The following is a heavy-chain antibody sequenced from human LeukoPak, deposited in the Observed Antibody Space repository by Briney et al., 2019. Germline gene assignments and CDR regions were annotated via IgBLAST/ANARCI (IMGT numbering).Heavy chain of an antibody. CDR3: ARRAGGYSHPYDY. J-gene: IGHJ4*02. V-gene: IGHV3-53*01. Sequence: GGSLRLSCVVSGFTVSTNYMSWVRQAPGKGLEWVSLIYSGGSTYYADSVKGRFTISRDNSKNTLYLQMNSLRAEDTAAYYCARRAGGYSHPYDYWGQGTLVTVSS. D-gene: IGHD4-23*01. CDR1: GFTVSTNY. CDR2: IYSGGST.